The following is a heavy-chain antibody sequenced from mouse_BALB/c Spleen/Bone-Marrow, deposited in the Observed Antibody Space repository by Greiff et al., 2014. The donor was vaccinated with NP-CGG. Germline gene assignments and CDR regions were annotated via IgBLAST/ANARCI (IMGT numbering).Heavy chain of an antibody. CDR1: GYTFTNYW. CDR2: IYPGGGYT. CDR3: SRGYGRSSYDSDY. V-gene: IGHV1-63*02. J-gene: IGHJ4*01. D-gene: IGHD1-1*01. Sequence: QVQLQQPGAELVRPGTSVKMSCKAAGYTFTNYWIGWVKQRPGHGLEWIGDIYPGGGYTNYKEKFKGKATLTADTSSSTAYMQLSSLTSESSAIYFCSRGYGRSSYDSDYWGQGTSVTVSS.